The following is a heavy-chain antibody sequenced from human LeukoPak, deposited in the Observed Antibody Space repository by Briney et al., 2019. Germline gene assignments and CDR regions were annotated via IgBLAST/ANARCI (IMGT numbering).Heavy chain of an antibody. CDR3: ARRRIVVPASIDY. CDR1: GGSISSSSYY. CDR2: IYYSGST. J-gene: IGHJ4*02. D-gene: IGHD2-2*01. Sequence: PSETLSLTCTVSGGSISSSSYYWGWIRQPPGKGLEWIGSIYYSGSTYYNPSLKSRVTISVDTSKNQFSLKLSSVTAVDTAVYYCARRRIVVPASIDYWGQGTLVTVSS. V-gene: IGHV4-39*01.